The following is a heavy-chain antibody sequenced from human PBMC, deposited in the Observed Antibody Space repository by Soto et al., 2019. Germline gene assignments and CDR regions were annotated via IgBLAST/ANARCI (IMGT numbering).Heavy chain of an antibody. D-gene: IGHD3-3*01. Sequence: QLHLVQSGAVVKKPGASVTVSCSASGYPVTAYYMHWVRQAPGRGLEWMGGINPATGAAKYTQRFQGWVPRARDTPTSSVFMELRGLTSRDTAVFYCARGGGVGVAGSAAFDMWGQGTLVTVSS. CDR1: GYPVTAYY. J-gene: IGHJ3*02. CDR2: INPATGAA. V-gene: IGHV1-2*04. CDR3: ARGGGVGVAGSAAFDM.